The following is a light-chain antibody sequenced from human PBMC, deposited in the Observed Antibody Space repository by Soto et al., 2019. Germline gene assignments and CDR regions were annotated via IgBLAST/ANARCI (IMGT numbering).Light chain of an antibody. J-gene: IGLJ3*02. CDR1: SSNLGTGYD. Sequence: QSVLTQPPSVSGAPGQTVTISCTGSSSNLGTGYDVQWFRQVPGTAPKLLIFGNANRPSGIPDRFSGSKSGTSASLAIAGLQAEDEADYYCQSFDTRLSGWVFGGGTKLTVL. CDR2: GNA. V-gene: IGLV1-40*01. CDR3: QSFDTRLSGWV.